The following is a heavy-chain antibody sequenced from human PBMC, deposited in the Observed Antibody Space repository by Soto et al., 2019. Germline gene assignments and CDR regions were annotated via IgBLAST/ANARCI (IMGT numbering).Heavy chain of an antibody. CDR1: GGSISGSY. V-gene: IGHV4-59*01. J-gene: IGHJ4*02. Sequence: SETLSLTCSVSGGSISGSYWSWIRQSPGKGLERLGYVYYTGSTNYSPSLRSRVSISVDTSKNEFSLRLSSVTAADTAVYFCARSVAVPGAHIDYWGQGTQVTVSS. CDR3: ARSVAVPGAHIDY. CDR2: VYYTGST. D-gene: IGHD6-19*01.